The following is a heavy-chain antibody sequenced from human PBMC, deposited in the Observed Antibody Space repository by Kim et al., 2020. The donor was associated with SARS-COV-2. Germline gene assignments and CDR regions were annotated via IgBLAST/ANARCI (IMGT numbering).Heavy chain of an antibody. CDR3: Y. Sequence: SETLSLTCAVYGGSFSGYYWSWIRQPPGKGLEWIGEINHSGSTNYNPSLKSRVTISVDTSKNQFSLKLSSVTANRSSWYIGYWGQGTLVTVSS. CDR2: INHSGST. CDR1: GGSFSGYY. J-gene: IGHJ4*02. V-gene: IGHV4-34*01. D-gene: IGHD6-13*01.